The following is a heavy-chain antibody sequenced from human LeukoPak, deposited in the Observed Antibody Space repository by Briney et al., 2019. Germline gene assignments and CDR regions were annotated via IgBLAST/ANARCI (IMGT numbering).Heavy chain of an antibody. CDR2: INHSGST. CDR3: ARGDIRSSGWYTSPSFDY. D-gene: IGHD6-19*01. CDR1: GGSISSYY. V-gene: IGHV4-34*01. J-gene: IGHJ4*02. Sequence: SETLSLTCTVSGGSISSYYWSWIRQPPGKGLEWIGEINHSGSTNYNPSLKSRVTISVDTSKNQFSLKLSSVTAADTAVYYCARGDIRSSGWYTSPSFDYWGQGTLVTVSS.